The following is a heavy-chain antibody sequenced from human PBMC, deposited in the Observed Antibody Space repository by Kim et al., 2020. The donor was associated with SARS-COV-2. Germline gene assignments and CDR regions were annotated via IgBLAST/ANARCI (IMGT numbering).Heavy chain of an antibody. J-gene: IGHJ4*02. D-gene: IGHD6-13*01. CDR1: GGSISSSSYY. CDR3: ASGHRMIAAAATVDY. Sequence: SETLSLTCTVSGGSISSSSYYWGWIRQPPGKGLEWIGSIYYSGSTYYNPSLKSRVTISVDTSKNQFSLKLSSVTAADTAVYYCASGHRMIAAAATVDYWGQGTLVTVSS. CDR2: IYYSGST. V-gene: IGHV4-39*07.